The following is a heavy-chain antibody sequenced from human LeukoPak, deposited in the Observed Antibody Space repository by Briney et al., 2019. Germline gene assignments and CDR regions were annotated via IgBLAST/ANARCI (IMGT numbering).Heavy chain of an antibody. CDR1: GFTFSSYS. D-gene: IGHD3-3*01. J-gene: IGHJ4*02. CDR2: ISSSSSYI. V-gene: IGHV3-21*01. CDR3: VKPLSFVPIFEF. Sequence: GGSLRLSCAASGFTFSSYSMNWVRQAPGKGLEWVSSISSSSSYIYYADSVKGRFTISRDNANNTLYLQMNSLRAEDTAVYFCVKPLSFVPIFEFWGRGTLVTVSS.